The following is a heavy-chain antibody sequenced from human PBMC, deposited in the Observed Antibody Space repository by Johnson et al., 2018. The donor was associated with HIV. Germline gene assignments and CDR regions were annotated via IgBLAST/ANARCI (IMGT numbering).Heavy chain of an antibody. Sequence: VQLVESGGGVVQPGRSLRVSCAASGFNFSSYAMHWVRQAPGKGLEWVAVISYDGSNKYYADSVKGRFTISRDNSKNTLYLQMNSLRAEDTAVYYCARPGGLGAQDAFDIWGQGTMVTVSS. V-gene: IGHV3-30*04. CDR1: GFNFSSYA. J-gene: IGHJ3*02. D-gene: IGHD1-26*01. CDR3: ARPGGLGAQDAFDI. CDR2: ISYDGSNK.